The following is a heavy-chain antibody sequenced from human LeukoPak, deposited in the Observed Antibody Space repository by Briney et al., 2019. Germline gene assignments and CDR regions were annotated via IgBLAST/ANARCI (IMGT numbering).Heavy chain of an antibody. Sequence: GGSLRLSCAASGFTFSNYGVHWVRQAPGKGLEWVAFIRYDGSDKSYADSVKGRFTLSRDNSKNTLYLQMNSLRAEDTAVYYCAKDSGSRIPVSLYNWFDPWGQGTLVTVSS. J-gene: IGHJ5*02. CDR2: IRYDGSDK. CDR3: AKDSGSRIPVSLYNWFDP. V-gene: IGHV3-30*02. D-gene: IGHD2-2*01. CDR1: GFTFSNYG.